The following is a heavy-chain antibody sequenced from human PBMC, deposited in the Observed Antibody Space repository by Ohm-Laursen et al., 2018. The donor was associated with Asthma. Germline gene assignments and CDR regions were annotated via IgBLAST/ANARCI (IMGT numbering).Heavy chain of an antibody. CDR2: GGSYYDGGLK. CDR3: ARDVMEWYLPAFDF. V-gene: IGHV3-30*03. Sequence: SLRLSCAAAGYTFSRYSIHWVRQAPGKGLEWVAVGGSYYDGGLKYYADSVNGRFTVSRDDSKNTLYLQMNSLRPDDTAVYYCARDVMEWYLPAFDFWGQGTLVTVSS. J-gene: IGHJ4*02. CDR1: GYTFSRYS. D-gene: IGHD3-3*01.